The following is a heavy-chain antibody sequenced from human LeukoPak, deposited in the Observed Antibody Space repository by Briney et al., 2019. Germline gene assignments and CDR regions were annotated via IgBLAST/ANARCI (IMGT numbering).Heavy chain of an antibody. J-gene: IGHJ3*02. CDR3: AKDLDCSGGSCYSTFDI. D-gene: IGHD2-15*01. Sequence: PGGSLRLSCAASGFTFSSYAMSWVRQAPGKGPEWVSGISGSGSSTYYANSVKGRFTISRDNSKNMLYLQMNNLRAEDTTVYYCAKDLDCSGGSCYSTFDIWGQGTMVTVSS. CDR1: GFTFSSYA. CDR2: ISGSGSST. V-gene: IGHV3-23*01.